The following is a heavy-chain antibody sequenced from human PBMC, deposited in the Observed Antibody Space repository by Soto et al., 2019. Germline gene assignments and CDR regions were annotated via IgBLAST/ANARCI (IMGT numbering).Heavy chain of an antibody. V-gene: IGHV4-30-2*01. CDR1: GGSISSGGYS. Sequence: SETLSLTCAVSGGSISSGGYSWSWIRQPPGKGLEWIGYIYHSGSTYYNPSLKSRVTISIDRSKNQFSLQLNSVTPEDAAVYYCARDPGYSLDYWGQGTQVTVSS. CDR2: IYHSGST. J-gene: IGHJ4*02. D-gene: IGHD5-12*01. CDR3: ARDPGYSLDY.